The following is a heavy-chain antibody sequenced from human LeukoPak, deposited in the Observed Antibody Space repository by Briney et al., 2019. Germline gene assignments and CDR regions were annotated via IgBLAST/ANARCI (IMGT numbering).Heavy chain of an antibody. J-gene: IGHJ4*02. CDR2: INSDGSST. V-gene: IGHV3-74*01. CDR1: GFXISSYW. Sequence: GGSLRLSCVASGFXISSYWMRWVRQAPGKGLVWVSRINSDGSSTSYADSVKGRFTLSRHNAKSTLYLQMNSLRAEDTAVYYCASESHKDWGQGTLVTVSS. CDR3: ASESHKD.